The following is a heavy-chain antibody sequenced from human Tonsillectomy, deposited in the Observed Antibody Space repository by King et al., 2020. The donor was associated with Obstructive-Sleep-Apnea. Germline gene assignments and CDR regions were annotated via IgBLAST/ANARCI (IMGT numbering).Heavy chain of an antibody. Sequence: LQLQESGPGLVKPSETLSLTCTVSGGSISSSGYYWGWIRQPPGKGLEWIGSISYSGSTYYNPSLTSRVTISVDTSKNQFSLKLTSLTSAATAVYFCAREGYYYASGSPRYFDFWGQGTLVTVSS. CDR1: GGSISSSGYY. D-gene: IGHD3-10*01. CDR3: AREGYYYASGSPRYFDF. CDR2: ISYSGST. J-gene: IGHJ4*02. V-gene: IGHV4-39*07.